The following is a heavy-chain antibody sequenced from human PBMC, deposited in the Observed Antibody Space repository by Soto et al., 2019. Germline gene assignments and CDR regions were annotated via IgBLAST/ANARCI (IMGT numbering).Heavy chain of an antibody. V-gene: IGHV4-59*01. Sequence: SETLSLTCTVSGGSINIYYWSWIRQPPGKGLEWIGYIYYSGSTNYNPSLKSRVTISVDTSKNQFSLKLSSVTAADTAVYYCARDGEDGQAKWFDPWGKGTLLTAPQ. D-gene: IGHD7-27*01. J-gene: IGHJ5*02. CDR2: IYYSGST. CDR1: GGSINIYY. CDR3: ARDGEDGQAKWFDP.